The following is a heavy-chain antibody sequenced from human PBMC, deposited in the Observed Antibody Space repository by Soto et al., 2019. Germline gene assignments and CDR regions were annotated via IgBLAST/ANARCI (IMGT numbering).Heavy chain of an antibody. V-gene: IGHV4-30-2*01. CDR3: ARAGLELRPYYYGMDV. CDR1: GGSISSGGYS. D-gene: IGHD1-7*01. Sequence: PSETLSLTCAVSGGSISSGGYSWSWIRQPPGKGPEWIGYIYHSGSTYYNPSLKSRVTISVDRSKNQFSLKLSSVTAADTAVYYCARAGLELRPYYYGMDVWGQGTTVTVSS. J-gene: IGHJ6*02. CDR2: IYHSGST.